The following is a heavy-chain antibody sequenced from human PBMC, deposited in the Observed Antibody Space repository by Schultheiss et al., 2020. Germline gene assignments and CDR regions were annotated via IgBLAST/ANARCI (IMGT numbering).Heavy chain of an antibody. CDR1: GFTFSGYG. J-gene: IGHJ4*02. D-gene: IGHD5-18*01. CDR2: IWYDGSNK. CDR3: ARGRLIQLWLPGAYFDY. Sequence: GGSLRLSCAASGFTFSGYGMHWVRQAPGKGLEWVAVIWYDGSNKYYADSVKGRFTISRDNSKNTLYLQMNSLRAEDTAVYYCARGRLIQLWLPGAYFDYWGQGTLVTVSA. V-gene: IGHV3-33*08.